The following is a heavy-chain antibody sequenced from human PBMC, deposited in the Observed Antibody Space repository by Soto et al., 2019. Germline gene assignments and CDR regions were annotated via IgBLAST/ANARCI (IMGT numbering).Heavy chain of an antibody. D-gene: IGHD5-18*01. CDR3: ARDGAVDTAIL. CDR1: GGSISSGGYY. J-gene: IGHJ4*02. Sequence: SETLSLTCTVSGGSISSGGYYWSWIRQHPGKGLEWIGYIYYSGSTYYNPSLKSRVTISVDTSKNQFSLKLSSVTAADTAVYYCARDGAVDTAILWGQGTLVTVSS. CDR2: IYYSGST. V-gene: IGHV4-31*03.